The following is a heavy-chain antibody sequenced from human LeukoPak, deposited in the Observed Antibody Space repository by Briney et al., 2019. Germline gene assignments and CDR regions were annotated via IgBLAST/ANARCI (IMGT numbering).Heavy chain of an antibody. CDR3: ARDDCSSTSCPSDY. CDR2: ISYDGSNK. J-gene: IGHJ4*02. CDR1: GFTFSSYA. D-gene: IGHD2-2*01. Sequence: GRSLRLSCAASGFTFSSYAMHWVRQAPGKGLEWVAVISYDGSNKYYADSVKGRFTISRDNSKNTLYLQMNSLRAEDTAVYYCARDDCSSTSCPSDYWGQGTLVTVPS. V-gene: IGHV3-30-3*01.